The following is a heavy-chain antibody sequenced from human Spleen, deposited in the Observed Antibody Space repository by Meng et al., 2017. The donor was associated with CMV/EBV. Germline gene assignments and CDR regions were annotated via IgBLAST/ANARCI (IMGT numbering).Heavy chain of an antibody. J-gene: IGHJ3*01. V-gene: IGHV5-51*01. CDR2: IYPRDSDI. CDR1: GYSFTSYW. CDR3: ARPLDNFLTFDF. Sequence: KVSCKASGYSFTSYWIGWVRQVPGRGLEWMAIIYPRDSDIRYSPSFQGRVTISADTSVTTAFLQWTSLKASDTAIYYCARPLDNFLTFDFWGQGTVVTVSS. D-gene: IGHD2/OR15-2a*01.